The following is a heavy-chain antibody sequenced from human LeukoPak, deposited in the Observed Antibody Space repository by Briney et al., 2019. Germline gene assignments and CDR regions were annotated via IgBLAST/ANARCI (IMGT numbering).Heavy chain of an antibody. V-gene: IGHV4-38-2*01. Sequence: SETLSLTCAVSGYSISSGYYWGWSRQPPGKGLEWIGSIYHSGSTYYNPSLKSRVTISVDTSKNQFSLKLSSVTAADTAVYYCARALDFWSGYSYNWFDPWGQGTLVTVSS. CDR2: IYHSGST. CDR3: ARALDFWSGYSYNWFDP. D-gene: IGHD3-3*01. CDR1: GYSISSGYY. J-gene: IGHJ5*02.